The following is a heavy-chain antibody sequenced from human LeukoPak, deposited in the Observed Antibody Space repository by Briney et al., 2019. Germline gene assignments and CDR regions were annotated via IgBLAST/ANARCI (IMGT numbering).Heavy chain of an antibody. CDR3: ARVSLVRGAPDYYFDY. Sequence: SETLSLTCTVSGGSISSYYWSWIRRPAGKGLEWIGRIYTSGSTNYNPSLKSRVTVSVDTSKNQFSLKLSSVTAADTAVYYCARVSLVRGAPDYYFDYWGQGTLVTVSS. J-gene: IGHJ4*02. V-gene: IGHV4-4*07. CDR1: GGSISSYY. D-gene: IGHD3-10*01. CDR2: IYTSGST.